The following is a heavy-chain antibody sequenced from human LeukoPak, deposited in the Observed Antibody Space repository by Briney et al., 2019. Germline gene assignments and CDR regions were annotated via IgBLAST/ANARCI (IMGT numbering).Heavy chain of an antibody. J-gene: IGHJ6*03. V-gene: IGHV3-23*01. CDR3: AKGALQSATRVYIDV. D-gene: IGHD2-15*01. CDR2: ISGSFAGNT. Sequence: PGGSLRLSCAASGFTLSNYAMNWVRQAPGKGLEWVSTISGSFAGNTYYADSVKGRFTISRDNSNNTLHLQMNSLRTDDTAVYYCAKGALQSATRVYIDVWGKGTTVTVSS. CDR1: GFTLSNYA.